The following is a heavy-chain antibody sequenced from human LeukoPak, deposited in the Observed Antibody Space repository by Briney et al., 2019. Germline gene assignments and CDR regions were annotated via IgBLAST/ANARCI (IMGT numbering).Heavy chain of an antibody. Sequence: SQTLSLTCTVSGGSISSGGYYWSWIRQHPGKGLEWIGYIYYSGSTYYDPSLKSRVTISVDTSKNQFSLKLSSVTAADTAVYYCARGYSSGLDYWGQGTLVTVSS. CDR3: ARGYSSGLDY. J-gene: IGHJ4*02. CDR2: IYYSGST. D-gene: IGHD6-19*01. CDR1: GGSISSGGYY. V-gene: IGHV4-31*03.